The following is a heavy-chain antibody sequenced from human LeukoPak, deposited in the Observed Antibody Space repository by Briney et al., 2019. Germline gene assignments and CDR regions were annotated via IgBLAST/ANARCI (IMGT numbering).Heavy chain of an antibody. CDR2: LYNTGNT. Sequence: GGSLRLSCAASGFTVNSNYLSWVRQAPGKGLERVSTLYNTGNTYYANSVKGRFSISRDNSKNTLFLQMNSLRAEDTAVYYCARLTADGRLYFVDWGPGTLVTVSS. CDR3: ARLTADGRLYFVD. CDR1: GFTVNSNY. D-gene: IGHD6-13*01. J-gene: IGHJ4*02. V-gene: IGHV3-53*01.